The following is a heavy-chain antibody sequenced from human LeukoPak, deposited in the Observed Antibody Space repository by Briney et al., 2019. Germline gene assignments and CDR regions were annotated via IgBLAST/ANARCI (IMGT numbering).Heavy chain of an antibody. CDR2: IYYSGST. CDR3: ARESTEVFDY. CDR1: GGSISSSSYY. V-gene: IGHV4-39*07. J-gene: IGHJ4*02. Sequence: PSETLSLTCTVSGGSISSSSYYWGWIRQPPGKGLEWIGSIYYSGSTYYNPSLKSRVTISVDTSKNQFSLRLSSVTAADTAVYYCARESTEVFDYWGQGTLVTVSS.